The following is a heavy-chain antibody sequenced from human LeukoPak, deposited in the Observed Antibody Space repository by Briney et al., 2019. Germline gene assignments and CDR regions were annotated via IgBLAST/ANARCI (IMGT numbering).Heavy chain of an antibody. CDR1: GFTFSSYG. CDR2: ISGSGGST. J-gene: IGHJ5*02. Sequence: GGSLRLSCAASGFTFSSYGMSWVRQAPGKGLEWVSAISGSGGSTYYADSVKGRFTISRDNAKNSLYLQMNSLRAEDTAVYYCARDGAGYCSGGSCYYWFDPWGQGTLVTVSS. CDR3: ARDGAGYCSGGSCYYWFDP. V-gene: IGHV3-23*01. D-gene: IGHD2-15*01.